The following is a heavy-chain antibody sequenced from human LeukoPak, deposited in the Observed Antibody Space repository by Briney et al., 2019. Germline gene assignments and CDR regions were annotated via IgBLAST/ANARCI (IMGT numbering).Heavy chain of an antibody. Sequence: GESLKVSCKASGYTFTGYYMHWVRQAPGQGLEWMGWINPRSGGTNYAQQFQGRVTMTRDTSISTAYMELSGLTSDDTAVYYCAKTPTSTTYYDYWGQGTLVTVSS. V-gene: IGHV1-2*02. CDR2: INPRSGGT. D-gene: IGHD5-24*01. J-gene: IGHJ4*02. CDR1: GYTFTGYY. CDR3: AKTPTSTTYYDY.